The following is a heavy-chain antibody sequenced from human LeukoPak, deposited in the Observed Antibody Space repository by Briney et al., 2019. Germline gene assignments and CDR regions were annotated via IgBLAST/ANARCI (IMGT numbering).Heavy chain of an antibody. D-gene: IGHD4-17*01. CDR1: GYSFTSYW. CDR2: IYPGDSDS. Sequence: GESLKISCKGSGYSFTSYWIGWVRQMPGKGLEWMGIIYPGDSDSRYSPTFQGQVTISADKSISTAYLQWSSLKASDTAIYYCARRVTVTTSPTNWYFDLWGRGTLVTVSS. J-gene: IGHJ2*01. V-gene: IGHV5-51*01. CDR3: ARRVTVTTSPTNWYFDL.